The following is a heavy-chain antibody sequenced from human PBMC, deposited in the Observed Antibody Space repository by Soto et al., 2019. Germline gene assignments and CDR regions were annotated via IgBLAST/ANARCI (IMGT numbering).Heavy chain of an antibody. V-gene: IGHV3-21*02. D-gene: IGHD2-2*01. Sequence: ELQLVDSGGGLVKPGESLKLACAASGFTCSAYTMTWVRQAPGKGLEWVSLCSDSGAYIKYADSVKGRFTISRDNAKNSMALQMNSLRAEDTAMYYCARVSVVPSDMSGGLEPWGQGTTVTVSS. CDR1: GFTCSAYT. CDR2: CSDSGAYI. J-gene: IGHJ6*02. CDR3: ARVSVVPSDMSGGLEP.